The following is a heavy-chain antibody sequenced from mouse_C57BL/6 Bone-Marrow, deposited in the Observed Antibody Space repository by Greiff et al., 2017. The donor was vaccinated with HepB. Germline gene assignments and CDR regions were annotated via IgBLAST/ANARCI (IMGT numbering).Heavy chain of an antibody. Sequence: EVKVVESGGGLVQPGGSLKLSCAASGFTFSDYYMYWVRQTPEKRLEWVAYISNGGGSTYYPDTVKGRFTISRDNAKNTLYLQMSRLKSEDTAMYYCARQRRDWDRDYAMDYWGQGTSVTVSS. CDR3: ARQRRDWDRDYAMDY. CDR1: GFTFSDYY. CDR2: ISNGGGST. V-gene: IGHV5-12*01. J-gene: IGHJ4*01. D-gene: IGHD4-1*01.